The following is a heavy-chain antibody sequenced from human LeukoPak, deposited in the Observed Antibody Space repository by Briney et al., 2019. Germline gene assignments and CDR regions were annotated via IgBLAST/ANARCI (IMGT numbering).Heavy chain of an antibody. CDR2: ISGSGGST. CDR1: GFTFSSYA. D-gene: IGHD1-26*01. Sequence: GGSLRLSCAASGFTFSSYAMSWVRHAPGKGLELVSAISGSGGSTYYADSVKGRFTISRDNSKNTLYLQMNSLRAEDTAVYYCAKDRPSGSYLYYFDYWGQGTLVTVSS. V-gene: IGHV3-23*01. CDR3: AKDRPSGSYLYYFDY. J-gene: IGHJ4*02.